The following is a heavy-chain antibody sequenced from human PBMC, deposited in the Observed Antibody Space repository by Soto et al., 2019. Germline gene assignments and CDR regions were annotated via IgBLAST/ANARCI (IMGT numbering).Heavy chain of an antibody. CDR1: GFTFSSYV. CDR2: ISGSGGST. J-gene: IGHJ4*02. D-gene: IGHD2-15*01. Sequence: GGSLRLSCAASGFTFSSYVMSWVRQAPWKGLEWVSAISGSGGSTYYADSVKGRFTISRDNSKNTLYLQMNSLRAEDTAVYYCAKESSYCSGGSCYRYWGKGTLVTVST. V-gene: IGHV3-23*01. CDR3: AKESSYCSGGSCYRY.